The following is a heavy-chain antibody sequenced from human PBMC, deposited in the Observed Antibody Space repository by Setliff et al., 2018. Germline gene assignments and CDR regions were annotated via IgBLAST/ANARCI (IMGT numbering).Heavy chain of an antibody. CDR3: ARGRDFWSGYLVSHYYYYYYMDV. Sequence: ASVKVSCKASGYTFTGYYMHWVRQAPGQGLEWMGWINPNSGGTNYAQKFQGWVTMTRDTSISTAYMELSRLRSDDTAVYYCARGRDFWSGYLVSHYYYYYYMDVWGKGTTVTVSS. V-gene: IGHV1-2*04. CDR1: GYTFTGYY. J-gene: IGHJ6*03. CDR2: INPNSGGT. D-gene: IGHD3-3*01.